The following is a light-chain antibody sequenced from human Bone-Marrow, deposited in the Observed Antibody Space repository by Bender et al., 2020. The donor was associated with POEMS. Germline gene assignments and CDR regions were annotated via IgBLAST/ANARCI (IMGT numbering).Light chain of an antibody. CDR3: CSYTRSRTWV. Sequence: QSALTQPASVSGSPGQSVTISCSGTSTNVGSYNLVSWYQQHPDKAPKLILYEDTKRPSGVSNRFSGSKSGNTASLTISGLQAEDEADYYCCSYTRSRTWVFGGGTKLTVL. CDR1: STNVGSYNL. CDR2: EDT. V-gene: IGLV2-23*01. J-gene: IGLJ3*02.